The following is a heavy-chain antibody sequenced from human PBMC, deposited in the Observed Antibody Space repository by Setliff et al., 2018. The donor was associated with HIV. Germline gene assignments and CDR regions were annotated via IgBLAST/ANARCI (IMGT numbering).Heavy chain of an antibody. CDR2: IYHSGST. CDR3: ARWPPHRSSDYDQEYYFDSGRDV. J-gene: IGHJ4*02. V-gene: IGHV4-38-2*02. Sequence: SETLSLTCTVSGYSISSDYYWGWIRQPPGKGLEWIGNIYHSGSTYYNPSLKSRVTISVDTSKNQFSLKLSSVTAADTAVYYCARWPPHRSSDYDQEYYFDSGRDVWGQGTLVTVSS. D-gene: IGHD3-22*01. CDR1: GYSISSDYY.